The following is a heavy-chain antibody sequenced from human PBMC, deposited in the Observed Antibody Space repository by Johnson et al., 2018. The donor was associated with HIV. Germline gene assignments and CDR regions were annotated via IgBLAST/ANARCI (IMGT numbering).Heavy chain of an antibody. CDR1: GFTFTNAW. CDR2: LKSRTDGETA. V-gene: IGHV3-15*01. J-gene: IGHJ3*02. CDR3: TTKPYSSSWYGAFDI. Sequence: VQLVESGGGLVKPGGSLRLSCAASGFTFTNAWMHWVRQAPGKGLAWVGRLKSRTDGETADYAAPVNGRFTISRDDSKNTLYLQMNSLKTEDTAVYYCTTKPYSSSWYGAFDIWGQGTMVTVSS. D-gene: IGHD6-13*01.